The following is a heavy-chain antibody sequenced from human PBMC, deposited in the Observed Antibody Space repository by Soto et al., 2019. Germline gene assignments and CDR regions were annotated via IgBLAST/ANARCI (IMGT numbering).Heavy chain of an antibody. Sequence: EVQLLESGGGLVQPGGSLRLSCAVSGFSFSTYGVTWVRQAPGKGLEWVSGVSGGSGVTHYADSVKGRFTITGDNSKNPVYLHMNSLRVEDTAVYYCAKRIGYGDFRCQGTLVTVSS. D-gene: IGHD5-12*01. CDR1: GFSFSTYG. V-gene: IGHV3-23*01. CDR2: VSGGSGVT. J-gene: IGHJ4*02. CDR3: AKRIGYGDF.